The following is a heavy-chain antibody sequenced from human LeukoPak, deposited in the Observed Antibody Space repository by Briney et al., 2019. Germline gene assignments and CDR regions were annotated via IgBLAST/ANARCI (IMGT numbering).Heavy chain of an antibody. CDR1: GFTFDDYA. J-gene: IGHJ4*02. CDR3: ARDTLSGRYWATRTNFDY. V-gene: IGHV3-43*02. CDR2: ISGDGGST. D-gene: IGHD1-26*01. Sequence: PGGSLRLSCAASGFTFDDYAMHWVRQAPGKGLEWASLISGDGGSTYYADFVKGRFTISRDNSKNSLYLQMSSLRTEDTALYYCARDTLSGRYWATRTNFDYWGQGTLVTVSS.